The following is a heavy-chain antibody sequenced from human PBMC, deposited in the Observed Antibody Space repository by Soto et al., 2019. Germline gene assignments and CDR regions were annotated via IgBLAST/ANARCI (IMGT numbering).Heavy chain of an antibody. V-gene: IGHV1-69*02. CDR3: ARGFNDIVVVVAATDAFDI. Sequence: GASVKVSCKASGGTFSSYTISWVRQAPGQGLEWMGRIIPILGIANYAQKFQGRVTITADKSTSTAYMELSSLRSEDTAVYYCARGFNDIVVVVAATDAFDIWGQGTMVTVSS. J-gene: IGHJ3*02. CDR2: IIPILGIA. D-gene: IGHD2-15*01. CDR1: GGTFSSYT.